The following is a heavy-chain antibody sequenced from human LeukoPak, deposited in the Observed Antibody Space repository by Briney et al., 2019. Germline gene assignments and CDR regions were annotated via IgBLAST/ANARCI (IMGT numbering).Heavy chain of an antibody. J-gene: IGHJ6*03. CDR2: IYYSGST. Sequence: SETLSLTCTVSGGSLSSYSWSWIRQPPGKGLEWIGYIYYSGSTNYNPPLKSRVTISVDTSKNQFSLKLSSVTAADTAVYYCARGPNSYYYYYMDVWGKGTTVTVSS. CDR1: GGSLSSYS. CDR3: ARGPNSYYYYYMDV. V-gene: IGHV4-59*01. D-gene: IGHD5-24*01.